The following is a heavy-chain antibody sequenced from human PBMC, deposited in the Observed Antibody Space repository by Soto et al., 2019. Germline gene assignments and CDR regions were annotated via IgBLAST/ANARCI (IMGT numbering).Heavy chain of an antibody. V-gene: IGHV5-10-1*01. Sequence: PGESLKISCKVSGYSFTAYWITWVRQLPGKGLEWMGRIDPTDSYTNYSPSFQGHVSISADKSISTAYLQWSSLKASDTAIYYCARVTPHYQYYYGVDVWGQGTTVTVSS. D-gene: IGHD2-21*02. CDR1: GYSFTAYW. CDR3: ARVTPHYQYYYGVDV. J-gene: IGHJ6*02. CDR2: IDPTDSYT.